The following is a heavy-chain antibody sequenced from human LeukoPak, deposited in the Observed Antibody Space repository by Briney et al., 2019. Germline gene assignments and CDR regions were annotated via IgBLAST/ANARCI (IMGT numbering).Heavy chain of an antibody. J-gene: IGHJ4*02. Sequence: GGSLRLSCAASGFTFNSYEMNWVRQAPGKGLEWVSSISSTGSTIYYADSVQGRFTISRDNAKNSLYLQMNSLRAEDTAVYYCAKRRSYGYLDYWGQGTLVTVSS. CDR2: ISSTGSTI. V-gene: IGHV3-48*03. D-gene: IGHD5-18*01. CDR3: AKRRSYGYLDY. CDR1: GFTFNSYE.